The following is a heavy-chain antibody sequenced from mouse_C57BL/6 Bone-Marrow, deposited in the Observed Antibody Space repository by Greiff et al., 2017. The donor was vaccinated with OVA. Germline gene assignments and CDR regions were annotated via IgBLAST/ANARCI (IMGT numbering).Heavy chain of an antibody. D-gene: IGHD1-1*01. CDR2: IWSGGST. Sequence: QVQLKESGPGLVQPSQSLSFTCTVSGFSLTSYGVHWVRQSPGKGLEWLGVIWSGGSTDYNAAFISRLSISKDNPKSQVFFKMNSLQADDTAIYYCARSYYGSSLWYFDVWGTGTTVTVSS. J-gene: IGHJ1*03. CDR1: GFSLTSYG. CDR3: ARSYYGSSLWYFDV. V-gene: IGHV2-2*01.